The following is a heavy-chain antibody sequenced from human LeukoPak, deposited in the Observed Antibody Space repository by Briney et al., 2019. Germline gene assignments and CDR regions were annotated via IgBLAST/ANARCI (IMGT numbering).Heavy chain of an antibody. D-gene: IGHD6-6*01. V-gene: IGHV4-34*01. Sequence: PSETLSLTCAVYGGSFSGYFWTWIRQPPGKGLEWVGEINHSGSSNYSPSLKSRVTISVDTSRNQFSLKLSSVTAADTAVYYCAGRGSIAARPDDYWGQGTLVTVSS. CDR2: INHSGSS. CDR1: GGSFSGYF. J-gene: IGHJ4*02. CDR3: AGRGSIAARPDDY.